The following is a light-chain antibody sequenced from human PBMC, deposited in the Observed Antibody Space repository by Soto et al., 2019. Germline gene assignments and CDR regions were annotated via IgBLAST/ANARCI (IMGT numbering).Light chain of an antibody. CDR3: QQYGLPPHS. J-gene: IGKJ2*01. Sequence: EIVLTQSPGTLSLSPGERATLSCRASQSVYNNYLAWYQEKPGQTPRLLVNGASNRATGIPDRFSGGGSGTHFSLTIRTPEHEDVAVYYCQQYGLPPHSFGQGTRLAIK. V-gene: IGKV3-20*01. CDR1: QSVYNNY. CDR2: GAS.